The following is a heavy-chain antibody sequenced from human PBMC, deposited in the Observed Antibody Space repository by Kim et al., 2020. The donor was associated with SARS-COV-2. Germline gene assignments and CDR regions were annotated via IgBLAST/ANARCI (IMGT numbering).Heavy chain of an antibody. D-gene: IGHD2-2*01. CDR2: IYYSGST. J-gene: IGHJ6*02. Sequence: SETLSLTCTVSGGSISSYYWSWIRQPPGKGLEWIGYIYYSGSTNYNPSLKSRVTISVDTSKNQFSLKLSSVTAADTAVYYCARGMVDDDVVVPAAIPHYYGMDVWGQGTTVTVSS. CDR3: ARGMVDDDVVVPAAIPHYYGMDV. V-gene: IGHV4-59*13. CDR1: GGSISSYY.